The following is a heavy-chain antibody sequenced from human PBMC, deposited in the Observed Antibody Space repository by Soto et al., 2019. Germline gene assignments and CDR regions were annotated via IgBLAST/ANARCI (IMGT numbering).Heavy chain of an antibody. CDR3: ARPPDYGGNFYFDY. Sequence: QVQLVESGGGVVQPGRSLRLSCAASGFTFSSYGMHWVRQAPGKGLEWVAVISYDGSNKYYADSVKGRFTTSRDNSKNTLYLQMNSLRAEDTAVYYCARPPDYGGNFYFDYWGQGTLVTVSS. J-gene: IGHJ4*02. CDR1: GFTFSSYG. D-gene: IGHD4-17*01. V-gene: IGHV3-30*03. CDR2: ISYDGSNK.